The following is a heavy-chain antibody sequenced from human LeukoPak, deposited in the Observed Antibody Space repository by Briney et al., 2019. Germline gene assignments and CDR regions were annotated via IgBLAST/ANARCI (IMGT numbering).Heavy chain of an antibody. V-gene: IGHV3-30*04. CDR3: ARTFWDKSNGYDYYFDY. CDR2: VSFDGSDK. D-gene: IGHD5-12*01. Sequence: GGSLRLSCAASGFSFSGYAMHWVRQAPGKGLEWVAVVSFDGSDKYYSDSVKGRFTISRENSKSTLYLQMNSLRPEDTAVFYCARTFWDKSNGYDYYFDYWGQGSLVTVSS. J-gene: IGHJ4*02. CDR1: GFSFSGYA.